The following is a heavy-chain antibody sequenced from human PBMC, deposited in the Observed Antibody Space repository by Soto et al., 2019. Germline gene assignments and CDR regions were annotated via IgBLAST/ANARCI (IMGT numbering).Heavy chain of an antibody. J-gene: IGHJ4*02. CDR1: GFTFSSYA. CDR3: AHPGTDFIYYFDY. D-gene: IGHD2-21*01. CDR2: ISGSGGST. Sequence: EVQLLESGGGLVQPGGSLRLSCAASGFTFSSYAMSWVRQAPGKGLEWVSAISGSGGSTYYADSVKGRFTISRDNSKNTLYLKMNSLRAEDTAVYYCAHPGTDFIYYFDYWGQGTLVTVSS. V-gene: IGHV3-23*01.